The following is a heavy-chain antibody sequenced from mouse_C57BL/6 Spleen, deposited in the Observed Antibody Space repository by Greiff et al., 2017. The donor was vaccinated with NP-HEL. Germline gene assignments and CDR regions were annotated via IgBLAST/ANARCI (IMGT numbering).Heavy chain of an antibody. V-gene: IGHV1-81*01. J-gene: IGHJ1*03. CDR2: IYPRSGNT. D-gene: IGHD1-1*01. Sequence: QVQLKQSGAELARPGASVKLSCKASGYTFTSYGISWVKQRTGQGLEWIGEIYPRSGNTYYNEKFKGKATLTADKSSSTAYMELRSLTSEDSAVYFCARSPYYYGSSYVGYFDVWGTGTTVTVSS. CDR3: ARSPYYYGSSYVGYFDV. CDR1: GYTFTSYG.